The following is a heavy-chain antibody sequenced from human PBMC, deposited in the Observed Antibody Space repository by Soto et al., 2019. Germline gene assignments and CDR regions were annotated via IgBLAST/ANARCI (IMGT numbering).Heavy chain of an antibody. CDR1: GGSFSGYY. CDR2: INHSGST. Sequence: SLTCSVYGGSFSGYYWSWIRQPPGKGLEWIGEINHSGSTNYDPSLKSRVTISVDTSKNQFSLKLSSVTAADTAVYYCAREGVTHAFDIWGQGTMVTVSS. J-gene: IGHJ3*02. CDR3: AREGVTHAFDI. V-gene: IGHV4-34*01. D-gene: IGHD5-18*01.